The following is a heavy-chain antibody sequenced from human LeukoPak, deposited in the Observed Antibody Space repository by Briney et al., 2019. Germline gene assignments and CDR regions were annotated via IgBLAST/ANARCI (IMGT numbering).Heavy chain of an antibody. CDR1: GYTFTSYG. V-gene: IGHV1-18*01. CDR3: ARVGGYDILTGPFYYYYYMDV. Sequence: ASVKVSCKASGYTFTSYGISWVRQAPGQGLEWMGWISAYNGNTNYAQKLQGRVTMTTDTPTSTAYMELRSLRSDDTAVYYCARVGGYDILTGPFYYYYYMDVWGKGTTVTISS. CDR2: ISAYNGNT. J-gene: IGHJ6*03. D-gene: IGHD3-9*01.